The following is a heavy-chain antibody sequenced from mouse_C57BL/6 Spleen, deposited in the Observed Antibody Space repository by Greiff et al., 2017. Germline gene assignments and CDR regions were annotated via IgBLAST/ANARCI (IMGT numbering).Heavy chain of an antibody. V-gene: IGHV5-17*01. Sequence: EVQGVESGGGLVKPGGSLKLSCAASGFTFSDYGMHWVRQAPEKGLEWVAYISSGSSTIYYADTVKGRFTISRDNAKNTLFLQMTSLRSEDTAMYYCARSYYYGSSYGFAYWGQGTLVTVSA. J-gene: IGHJ3*01. CDR1: GFTFSDYG. CDR3: ARSYYYGSSYGFAY. D-gene: IGHD1-1*01. CDR2: ISSGSSTI.